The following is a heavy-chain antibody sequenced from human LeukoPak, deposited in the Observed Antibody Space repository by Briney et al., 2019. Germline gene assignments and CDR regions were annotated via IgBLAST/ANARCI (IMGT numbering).Heavy chain of an antibody. Sequence: SETLSLTCTVSGGSLSSYYWSWIRQPPGKGLEGIGYIYYSGSTNYNPSLKSRVTISVDTSKNQFSLKLSSVTAADTAVYYCARRVGIAAPFDYWGQGTLVTVSS. CDR1: GGSLSSYY. D-gene: IGHD6-13*01. CDR3: ARRVGIAAPFDY. V-gene: IGHV4-59*08. J-gene: IGHJ4*02. CDR2: IYYSGST.